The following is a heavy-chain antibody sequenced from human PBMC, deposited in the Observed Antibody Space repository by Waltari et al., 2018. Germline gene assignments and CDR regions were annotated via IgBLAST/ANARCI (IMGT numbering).Heavy chain of an antibody. CDR3: ARGGRKVRGFDY. CDR2: NYHRGGT. V-gene: IGHV4-4*02. J-gene: IGHJ4*02. CDR1: GGSISSSNW. Sequence: QVQLQESGPGLVKPSGTLSLTCAVSGGSISSSNWWSWVRQPPGKGPEWSGENYHRGGTNSTTSLTSRVDITVDKSKNQFSLKVSSGTAADTAVYYWARGGRKVRGFDYWGQGTLVTVSS.